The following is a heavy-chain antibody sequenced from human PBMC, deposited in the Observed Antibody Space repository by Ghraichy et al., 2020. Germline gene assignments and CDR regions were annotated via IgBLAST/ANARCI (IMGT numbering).Heavy chain of an antibody. V-gene: IGHV4-59*08. CDR2: IYYSGST. CDR3: ARTEPSMYYDFWSGHIHNWFDP. J-gene: IGHJ5*02. D-gene: IGHD3-3*01. Sequence: SETLSLTCTVSGGSISSYYWSWIRQPPGKGLEWIGYIYYSGSTNYNPSLKSRVTISVDTSKNQFSLKLSSVTAADTAVYYCARTEPSMYYDFWSGHIHNWFDPWGQGTLVTVSS. CDR1: GGSISSYY.